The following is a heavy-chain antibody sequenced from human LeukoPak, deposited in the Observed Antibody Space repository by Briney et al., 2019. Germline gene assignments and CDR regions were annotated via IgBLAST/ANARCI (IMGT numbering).Heavy chain of an antibody. D-gene: IGHD1-14*01. V-gene: IGHV4-31*03. CDR1: GGSISSGGYY. CDR3: ARDGRNGKNWFDP. Sequence: SETLSLTCTVSGGSISSGGYYWSWICQHPGKGLEWIGYIYYSGSTYYNPSLKSRVTISVDTSKNQFSLKLSSVTAADTAVYYCARDGRNGKNWFDPWGQGTLVTVSS. CDR2: IYYSGST. J-gene: IGHJ5*02.